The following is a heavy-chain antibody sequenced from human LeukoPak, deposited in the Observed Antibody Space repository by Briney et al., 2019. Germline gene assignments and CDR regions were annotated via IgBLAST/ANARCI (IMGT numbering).Heavy chain of an antibody. D-gene: IGHD1-26*01. CDR1: GFTFSNAW. V-gene: IGHV3-15*01. CDR3: TTGYPLIVGATSGVY. J-gene: IGHJ4*02. CDR2: IKSRSDGGTT. Sequence: GGSLRLSCAASGFTFSNAWMSWVRQPPGKGLEWVGRIKSRSDGGTTDYAAPEKGTFTISRDDSKNTLYLQMNGLETEDTAVYYCTTGYPLIVGATSGVYWGQGTLVTVSS.